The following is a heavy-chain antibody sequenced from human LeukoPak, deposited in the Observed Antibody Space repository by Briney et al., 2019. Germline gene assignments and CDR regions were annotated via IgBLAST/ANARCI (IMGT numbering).Heavy chain of an antibody. Sequence: GGSLRLSCAASGFSFDDYAMHWVRQAPGKGLEWVSGISWNSGAIGYADSVKGRFTISRDNVKNSLYLQMNSLRAEDTALYYCAKGDYDSGGYYGSIDYWGQGTLVTVSS. J-gene: IGHJ4*02. CDR1: GFSFDDYA. CDR2: ISWNSGAI. V-gene: IGHV3-9*01. CDR3: AKGDYDSGGYYGSIDY. D-gene: IGHD3-22*01.